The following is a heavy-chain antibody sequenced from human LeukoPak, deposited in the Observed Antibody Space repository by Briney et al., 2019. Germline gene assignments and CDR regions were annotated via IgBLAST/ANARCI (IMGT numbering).Heavy chain of an antibody. V-gene: IGHV3-21*01. Sequence: GGSLRLSCTVSGFTFSSYSMNWVRQAPGKGLEWVTLISSSNNFIRYADSVKGRFTVSRHNANNSLYLQMNSLRAEDSAVYYCARALEPSIAVIDYWGQGTLVTVSS. CDR1: GFTFSSYS. J-gene: IGHJ4*02. D-gene: IGHD6-19*01. CDR2: ISSSNNFI. CDR3: ARALEPSIAVIDY.